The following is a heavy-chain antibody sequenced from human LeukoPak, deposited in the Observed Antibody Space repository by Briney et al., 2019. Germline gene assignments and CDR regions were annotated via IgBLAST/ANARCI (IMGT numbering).Heavy chain of an antibody. CDR1: GFTLRSYW. D-gene: IGHD5-12*01. J-gene: IGHJ5*01. CDR3: ARGRGYTGYDFDF. CDR2: IKTDGSSI. V-gene: IGHV3-74*01. Sequence: GGSLRLSCAASGFTLRSYWMHWVRQAPGKGLVWVSRIKTDGSSITNADSVKGRFTISRDNAKNTLYLQMNSLRAEDTAVYYCARGRGYTGYDFDFWGQGTLVTVSS.